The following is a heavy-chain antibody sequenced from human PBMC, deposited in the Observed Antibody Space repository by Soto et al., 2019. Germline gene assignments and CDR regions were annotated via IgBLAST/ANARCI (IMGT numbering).Heavy chain of an antibody. CDR1: GFTFSSYS. D-gene: IGHD6-19*01. V-gene: IGHV3-23*01. CDR3: VTNLGGWDVAEYFRH. Sequence: GGSLRLSCAASGFTFSSYSMTWVRQAPGKGLEWVSTISGSAGRTYYADSVKRRFTISRDNSKNTLYLQMNRLRAEDTAVYYCVTNLGGWDVAEYFRHWGLGTLGTVSS. J-gene: IGHJ1*01. CDR2: ISGSAGRT.